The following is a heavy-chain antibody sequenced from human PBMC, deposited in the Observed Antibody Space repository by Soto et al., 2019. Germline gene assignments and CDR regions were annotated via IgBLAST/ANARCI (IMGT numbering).Heavy chain of an antibody. J-gene: IGHJ4*02. D-gene: IGHD1-26*01. CDR2: ISYDGSNK. V-gene: IGHV3-30*04. CDR1: GFTFSSFA. CDR3: ARAYPQVGSNYCDY. Sequence: QVQLVESGGGVVQPGRSLRLSCAASGFTFSSFAIHWVRQAPGKGLEWMAVISYDGSNKYYADSVEGRFTISRDNSKNAVFLQMNSLRTEDTAVDYCARAYPQVGSNYCDYWGQGTLVTVSS.